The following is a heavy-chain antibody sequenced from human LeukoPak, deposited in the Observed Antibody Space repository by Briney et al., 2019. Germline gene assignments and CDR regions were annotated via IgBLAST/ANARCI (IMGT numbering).Heavy chain of an antibody. D-gene: IGHD3-22*01. Sequence: ASVKVSCKASGYTFTNYYMHWVRQAPGQGLEWMGIINPSGGSTSYAQKFQGRVTMTRDTSTSTVYMELSSLRSEDTAVYYCARASEDYYDSSGHTPSIDYWGQGTLVTVSS. V-gene: IGHV1-46*01. CDR1: GYTFTNYY. CDR2: INPSGGST. J-gene: IGHJ4*02. CDR3: ARASEDYYDSSGHTPSIDY.